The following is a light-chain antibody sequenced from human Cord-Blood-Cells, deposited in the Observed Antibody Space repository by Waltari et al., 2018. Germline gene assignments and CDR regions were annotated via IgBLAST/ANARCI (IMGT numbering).Light chain of an antibody. V-gene: IGLV3-21*04. CDR3: QVWDSSSDHLYV. CDR2: YDS. J-gene: IGLJ1*01. Sequence: SYVLTQPPSVSVAPGKTARITCGGNNIGSKSVHWYKQKQGQAPVLVIYYDSDRPSGIPERFAGSNSGNTATLTISRVEAGDEADYYCQVWDSSSDHLYVFGTGTKVTVL. CDR1: NIGSKS.